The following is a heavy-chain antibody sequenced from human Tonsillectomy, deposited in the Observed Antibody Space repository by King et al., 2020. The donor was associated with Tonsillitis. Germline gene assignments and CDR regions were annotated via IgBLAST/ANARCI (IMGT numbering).Heavy chain of an antibody. CDR2: ISFDGNTR. J-gene: IGHJ4*02. V-gene: IGHV3-30*03. CDR3: ARGGRVWYDGWDS. D-gene: IGHD6-19*01. Sequence: QLVQSGGGVVQPGRSLRLSCTTSGFNFSTYGMNWVRQAPGKGPEWVSAISFDGNTRHHADSVKGRFTISKDEPRKKVYLQMNFVRPEDTAVFYCARGGRVWYDGWDSWGQGTLVSVSS. CDR1: GFNFSTYG.